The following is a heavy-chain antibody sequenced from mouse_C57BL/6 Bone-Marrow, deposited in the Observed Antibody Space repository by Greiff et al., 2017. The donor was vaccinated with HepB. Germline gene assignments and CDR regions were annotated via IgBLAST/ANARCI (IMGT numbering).Heavy chain of an antibody. V-gene: IGHV5-4*01. J-gene: IGHJ2*01. Sequence: EVQLVESGGGLVKPGGSLKLSCAASGFTFSSYAMSWVRQTPEKRLEWVATISDGGSYTYYPDNVKGRFTISRDNAKNNLYLQMSHLKSEDTAMYYCARGGYYGYWGQGTTLTVSS. CDR3: ARGGYYGY. CDR1: GFTFSSYA. CDR2: ISDGGSYT. D-gene: IGHD2-3*01.